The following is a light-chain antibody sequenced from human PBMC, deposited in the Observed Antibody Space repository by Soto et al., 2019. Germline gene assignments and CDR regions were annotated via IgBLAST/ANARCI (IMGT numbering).Light chain of an antibody. CDR2: DAS. CDR3: QQYNSYSPT. J-gene: IGKJ1*01. V-gene: IGKV1-5*01. Sequence: DIQMTQSPSTLSASVGDRVTITCRASQSISSWLAWYQQKPGKAPKLLIHDASSLGSGVPSRFSGSGSGTEFTLTISSLQPDDFATYYCQQYNSYSPTFGQGTKVDIK. CDR1: QSISSW.